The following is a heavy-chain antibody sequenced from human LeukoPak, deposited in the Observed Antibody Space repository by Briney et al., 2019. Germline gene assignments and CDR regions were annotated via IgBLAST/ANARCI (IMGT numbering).Heavy chain of an antibody. V-gene: IGHV1-2*04. CDR3: ARGKRYYYYGMDV. CDR2: INPNSGGT. Sequence: ASVKVSCKASEYTFTGYYMHWVRQAPGQGLEWMGWINPNSGGTNYAQKFQGWVTMTRDTSISTAYMELSRLRSDDTAVYYCARGKRYYYYGMDVWGQGTTVTVSS. CDR1: EYTFTGYY. J-gene: IGHJ6*02.